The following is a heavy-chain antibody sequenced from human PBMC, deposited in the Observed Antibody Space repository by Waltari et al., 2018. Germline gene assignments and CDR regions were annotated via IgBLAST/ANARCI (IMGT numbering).Heavy chain of an antibody. Sequence: QVQLQQWGAGLSKHSETLSLTCAVYGGSFRGYYSRWILQPPGKGLEWTREINHSGSTNDNPSLKSRVTISVDTSKNQFSLKLSSVTAADTAVYYCARGRRGYDSSGYRLQHWGQGTLVTVSS. D-gene: IGHD3-22*01. CDR3: ARGRRGYDSSGYRLQH. J-gene: IGHJ1*01. CDR1: GGSFRGYY. V-gene: IGHV4-34*01. CDR2: INHSGST.